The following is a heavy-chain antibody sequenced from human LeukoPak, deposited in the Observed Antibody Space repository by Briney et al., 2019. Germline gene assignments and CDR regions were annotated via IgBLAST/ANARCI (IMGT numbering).Heavy chain of an antibody. CDR2: IDYSGTT. Sequence: PSETLSLTCTVSSGSISTYYWSWVRQPPGKGLEWIGNIDYSGTTNYNPSLTSRVTMSVDTSKNHFSLKLSSVTASDTAVYYCARSPIPLGYCSGGSCYGWFDPWGQGTLVTVSS. CDR3: ARSPIPLGYCSGGSCYGWFDP. J-gene: IGHJ5*02. CDR1: SGSISTYY. D-gene: IGHD2-15*01. V-gene: IGHV4-59*12.